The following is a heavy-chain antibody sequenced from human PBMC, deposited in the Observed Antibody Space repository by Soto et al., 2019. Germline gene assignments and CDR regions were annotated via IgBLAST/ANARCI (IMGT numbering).Heavy chain of an antibody. V-gene: IGHV1-69*12. J-gene: IGHJ2*01. D-gene: IGHD5-12*01. CDR2: IIPIFGTV. Sequence: QVQLVQSGAEVKKPGSSGKVSCKASGGTFSNYPISWVRQAPGQGLEWKGGIIPIFGTVNYAQKFQGRVTITADESTSTAYMELSSLRSEDTAVYYCARGNHRWLQLWYFDLWGRGTLVTVSS. CDR3: ARGNHRWLQLWYFDL. CDR1: GGTFSNYP.